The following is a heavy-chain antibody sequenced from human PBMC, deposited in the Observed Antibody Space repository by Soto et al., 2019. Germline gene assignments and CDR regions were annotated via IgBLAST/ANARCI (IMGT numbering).Heavy chain of an antibody. CDR2: IFYGGSS. V-gene: IGHV4-59*01. D-gene: IGHD6-19*01. Sequence: PSETLSLTCIVSGGSINGYYWSWIRQPPGKGLEWIGYIFYGGSSRQNPSLNSRVTVSADTSKTEFSLRLISVTAADTAVYYCARSGNSNGLVFDYWGQGALVTVSS. CDR3: ARSGNSNGLVFDY. CDR1: GGSINGYY. J-gene: IGHJ4*02.